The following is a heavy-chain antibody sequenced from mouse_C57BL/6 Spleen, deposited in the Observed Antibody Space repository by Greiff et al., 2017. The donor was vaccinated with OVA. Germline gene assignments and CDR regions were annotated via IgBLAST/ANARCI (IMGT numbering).Heavy chain of an antibody. V-gene: IGHV1-82*01. D-gene: IGHD2-2*01. CDR1: GYAFSSSW. CDR2: IYPGDGDT. Sequence: QVQLQQSGPELVKPGASVKISCKASGYAFSSSWMNWVKQRPGKGLEWIGRIYPGDGDTNYNGKFKGKATLTADKSSSTAYMQLSSLTSEDSAVYFCARSTMVTTPDYWGQGTTLTVSS. J-gene: IGHJ2*01. CDR3: ARSTMVTTPDY.